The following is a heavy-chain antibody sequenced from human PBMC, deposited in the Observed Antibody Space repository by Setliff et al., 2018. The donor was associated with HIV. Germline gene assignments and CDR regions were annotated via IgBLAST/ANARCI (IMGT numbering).Heavy chain of an antibody. J-gene: IGHJ4*02. CDR3: ARLGDSGYDFRGYFDY. D-gene: IGHD5-12*01. CDR1: GTSISSYY. Sequence: SETLSLTCTVSGTSISSYYWSWIRQPPGKGLEWIGYIYTSGSTNYNPSLKSRVTISVDTSRNQFSLKLTSVTAADTALYFCARLGDSGYDFRGYFDYWGQGKLVTVSS. V-gene: IGHV4-4*08. CDR2: IYTSGST.